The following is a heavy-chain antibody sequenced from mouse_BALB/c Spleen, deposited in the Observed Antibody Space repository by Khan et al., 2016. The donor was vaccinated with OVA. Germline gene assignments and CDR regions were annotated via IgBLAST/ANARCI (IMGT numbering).Heavy chain of an antibody. CDR1: GYTFTDYY. J-gene: IGHJ4*01. Sequence: QVRLQQSGAELARPGASVKLSCKTSGYTFTDYYINWVKQRTGQGLEWIGRIYPGTGNTYYNEKFKGKATLTADKSSSTAYMQLSSLTSEDTAVYYSARCGGNYKYYDALDYWGQGTSVTVSS. CDR3: ARCGGNYKYYDALDY. D-gene: IGHD2-1*01. CDR2: IYPGTGNT. V-gene: IGHV1-76*01.